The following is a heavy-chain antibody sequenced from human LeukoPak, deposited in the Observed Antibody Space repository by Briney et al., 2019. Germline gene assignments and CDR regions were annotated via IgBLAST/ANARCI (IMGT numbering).Heavy chain of an antibody. CDR1: GGTFSSYA. CDR2: IIPIFGIA. Sequence: ASVTVSCMASGGTFSSYAISWVRQAPGQGLEWMGRIIPIFGIANYAQKFQGRVTITADKSTSTAYMELSSLRSGDTAVYYCVSSTSSGYYYYYYGMDVWGQGTTVTVSS. V-gene: IGHV1-69*04. CDR3: VSSTSSGYYYYYYGMDV. D-gene: IGHD2-2*01. J-gene: IGHJ6*02.